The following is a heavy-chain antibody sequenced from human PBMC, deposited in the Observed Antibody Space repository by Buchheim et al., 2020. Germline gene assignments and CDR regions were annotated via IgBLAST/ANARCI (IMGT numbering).Heavy chain of an antibody. CDR2: ISSGNTITT. CDR3: ARRGVREFDY. V-gene: IGHV3-48*02. D-gene: IGHD1-26*01. Sequence: DVQLVESGGGLIQPGGSLRLSCAASGFTFSSYSMNWVRQAPGKGLEWVSYISSGNTITTHYAVSVLGRFTISRDNAKNSLYLQMNSLRDEDTAVYYCARRGVREFDYWGQGTL. CDR1: GFTFSSYS. J-gene: IGHJ4*02.